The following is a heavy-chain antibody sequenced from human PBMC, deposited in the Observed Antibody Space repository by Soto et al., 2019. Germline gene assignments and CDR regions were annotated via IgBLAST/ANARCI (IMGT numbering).Heavy chain of an antibody. J-gene: IGHJ6*02. CDR2: INHSGST. CDR1: GGSFSGYY. V-gene: IGHV4-34*01. Sequence: QVQLQQWGAGLLKPSETLSLTCAVYGGSFSGYYWSWIRQPPGKGLEWIGEINHSGSTNYNPSLKSRVTISVDTSKSHFSLKLSSVTAADTAVYYCAVDATKSGYYYGVDVWGQGTTVTVSS. D-gene: IGHD5-12*01. CDR3: AVDATKSGYYYGVDV.